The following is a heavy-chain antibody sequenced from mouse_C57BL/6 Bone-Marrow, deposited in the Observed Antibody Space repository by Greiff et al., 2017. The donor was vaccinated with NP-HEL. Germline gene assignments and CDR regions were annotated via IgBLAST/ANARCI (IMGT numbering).Heavy chain of an antibody. J-gene: IGHJ4*01. Sequence: QVQLQQPGAELVKPGASVKLSCKASGYTFTSYWMQWVKQRPGQGLEWIGEIDPSDSYTNYNQKFKGKATLTVDTSSSTAYMQLSSLTSEDSAVYYCTRRLRWEDYWGQGTSVTVSS. CDR3: TRRLRWEDY. V-gene: IGHV1-50*01. CDR1: GYTFTSYW. D-gene: IGHD2-4*01. CDR2: IDPSDSYT.